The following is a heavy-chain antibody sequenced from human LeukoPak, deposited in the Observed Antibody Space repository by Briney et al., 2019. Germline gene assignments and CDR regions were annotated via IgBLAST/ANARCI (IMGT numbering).Heavy chain of an antibody. J-gene: IGHJ4*02. CDR2: INPSGGRT. CDR1: GYTLTSKY. CDR3: ARDPKDESSGYYYFDY. D-gene: IGHD3-22*01. Sequence: SVKVSCKVSGYTLTSKYIHWERQAPGQVLEWMGAINPSGGRTSYAQKFQGRVTMTRDMSTSTVYMELSSLRSEDTAVYYCARDPKDESSGYYYFDYWGQGTLVTVSS. V-gene: IGHV1-46*01.